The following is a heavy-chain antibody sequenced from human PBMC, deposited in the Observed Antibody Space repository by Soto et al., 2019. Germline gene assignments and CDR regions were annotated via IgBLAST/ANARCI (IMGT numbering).Heavy chain of an antibody. J-gene: IGHJ6*02. V-gene: IGHV3-74*01. CDR2: INPDGSTT. D-gene: IGHD4-4*01. Sequence: RGGSLRLSCAASGFTFSSYWMHWVRQAPGEGLMWVSRINPDGSTTSYADSVKGRFTISRDNAKNTLYLQMNSLRVEDTAVYYCARVPTTVTTHGMDVWGQGPTVTVYS. CDR1: GFTFSSYW. CDR3: ARVPTTVTTHGMDV.